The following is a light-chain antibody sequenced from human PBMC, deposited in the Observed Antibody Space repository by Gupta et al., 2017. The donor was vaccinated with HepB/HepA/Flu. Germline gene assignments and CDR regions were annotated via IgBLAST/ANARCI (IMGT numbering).Light chain of an antibody. J-gene: IGKJ2*01. CDR3: MQGTHWPPYT. CDR2: KVS. V-gene: IGKV2-30*01. CDR1: QSLAYRDGNIY. Sequence: EVVMTQSPLSLSVTLGQPASISCRSSQSLAYRDGNIYLNWFQQRPGQSPRRLIYKVSNRDSGVPDRFSGSGSGTDFTLKISRGDAEDVGVYYCMQGTHWPPYTFGQGTKLEIK.